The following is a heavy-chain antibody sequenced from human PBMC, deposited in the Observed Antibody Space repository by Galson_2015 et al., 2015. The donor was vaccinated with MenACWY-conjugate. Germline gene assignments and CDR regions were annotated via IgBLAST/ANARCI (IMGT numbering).Heavy chain of an antibody. J-gene: IGHJ6*02. V-gene: IGHV3-21*01. CDR1: GFTFSTYS. Sequence: SLRLSCAASGFTFSTYSMNWVRQAPGKGLEWVSSISSSSSYIYYADSVKGRFTISRDNAKNSLYLQMHSLTPEDTAVYYCARDIRGRQDLHYYGMDVWGQGTTVTVSS. D-gene: IGHD3-3*02. CDR2: ISSSSSYI. CDR3: ARDIRGRQDLHYYGMDV.